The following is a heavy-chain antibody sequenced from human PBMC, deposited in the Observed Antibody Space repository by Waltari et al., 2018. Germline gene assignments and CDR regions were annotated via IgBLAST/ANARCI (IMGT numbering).Heavy chain of an antibody. CDR1: GGSIRSYY. Sequence: QVHLQESGPGLVKLSEPLSPTCPASGGSIRSYYWSWIRQPRGKGLEWIGWIYDSGRTNYNPYIQSRVTMSVDTSKNQSALSLRSVSVADTAVYYWAGGTIYDWSDYCPHWGQGTLVTVSS. D-gene: IGHD1-1*01. V-gene: IGHV4-59*01. J-gene: IGHJ1*01. CDR2: IYDSGRT. CDR3: AGGTIYDWSDYCPH.